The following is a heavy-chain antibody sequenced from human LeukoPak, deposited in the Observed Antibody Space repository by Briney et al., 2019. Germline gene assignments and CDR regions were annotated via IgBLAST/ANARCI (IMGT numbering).Heavy chain of an antibody. V-gene: IGHV5-51*01. CDR1: GYSFTSYW. D-gene: IGHD5-18*01. J-gene: IGHJ6*03. CDR3: ARSPAGGYSYGYPTYYYMDV. Sequence: GESLKISCKGSGYSFTSYWIGWVRQMPGKGLEWMGIIYPGDSDTRYSPSFQGQVTISADKSISTAYLQWSSLKASDTAMYYCARSPAGGYSYGYPTYYYMDVWGKGTTVTVSS. CDR2: IYPGDSDT.